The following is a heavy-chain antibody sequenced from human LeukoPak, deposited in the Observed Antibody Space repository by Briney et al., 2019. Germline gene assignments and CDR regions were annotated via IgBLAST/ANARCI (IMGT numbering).Heavy chain of an antibody. CDR3: ARVGYYYDSSGYRNDAFDI. Sequence: GSTIYYADSVKGRFTISRDNAKNSLYLQMNSLRAEDTAVYYCARVGYYYDSSGYRNDAFDIWGQGTMVTVSS. V-gene: IGHV3-11*01. D-gene: IGHD3-22*01. CDR2: GSTI. J-gene: IGHJ3*02.